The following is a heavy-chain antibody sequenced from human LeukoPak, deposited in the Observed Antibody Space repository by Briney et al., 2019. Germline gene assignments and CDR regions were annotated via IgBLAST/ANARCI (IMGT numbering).Heavy chain of an antibody. CDR3: ARRYGGNFQYYFDY. CDR2: IYPGDSDN. J-gene: IGHJ4*02. Sequence: LKISCKGSGYSFTSYWIGGVRQMPGKGLEWMGIIYPGDSDNRYSPSFQGQVNNSADKSIRTAELEWRNLEAAGTAMYYCARRYGGNFQYYFDYWGQGTLVTVSS. CDR1: GYSFTSYW. V-gene: IGHV5-51*01. D-gene: IGHD4-23*01.